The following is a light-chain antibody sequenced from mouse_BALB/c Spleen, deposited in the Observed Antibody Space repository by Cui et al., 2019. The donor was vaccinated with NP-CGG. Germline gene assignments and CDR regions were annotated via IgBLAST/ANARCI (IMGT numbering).Light chain of an antibody. Sequence: QAVVTPESAPLTSPGETVTLTCRSSTGAVTTSNYANWVQEKPDHLFTGVIGGTNNRAPGVPARFSGSLIGDKAALTITGAQTEDEAIYFCALWYSNHWVFGGGTKLTVL. J-gene: IGLJ1*01. V-gene: IGLV1*01. CDR1: TGAVTTSNY. CDR2: GTN. CDR3: ALWYSNHWV.